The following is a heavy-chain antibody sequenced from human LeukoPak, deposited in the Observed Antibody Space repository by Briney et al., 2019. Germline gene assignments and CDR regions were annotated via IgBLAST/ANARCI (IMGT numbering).Heavy chain of an antibody. V-gene: IGHV3-74*01. CDR3: ANLDWNYGDDY. CDR1: GFTFSSYW. CDR2: INSDGSST. D-gene: IGHD1-7*01. J-gene: IGHJ4*02. Sequence: GGSLRLSCAASGFTFSSYWMHWDRQAPGKGLVWVSRINSDGSSTSYADSVKGRFTISRDNAKSTLYLQMNSLRAEDTAVYYCANLDWNYGDDYWGQGTLVTVSS.